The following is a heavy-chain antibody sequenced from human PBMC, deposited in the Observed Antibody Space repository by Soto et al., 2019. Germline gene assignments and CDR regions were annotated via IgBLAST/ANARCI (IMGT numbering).Heavy chain of an antibody. D-gene: IGHD1-1*01. V-gene: IGHV4-34*01. CDR1: GGSFSGYY. CDR2: INHSGST. CDR3: ARGPAWNAASARFDY. J-gene: IGHJ4*02. Sequence: SETLSLTCTVYGGSFSGYYWSWIRQPPGKGLEWIGEINHSGSTNYILSLKSRVTISVDTSKNQFSLKLRSGTAADTAVYVCARGPAWNAASARFDYWGQGTLVTVSS.